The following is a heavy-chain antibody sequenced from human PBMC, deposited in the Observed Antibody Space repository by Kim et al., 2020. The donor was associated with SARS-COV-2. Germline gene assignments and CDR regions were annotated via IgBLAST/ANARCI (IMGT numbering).Heavy chain of an antibody. V-gene: IGHV3-49*02. CDR3: TRDDFWSGYCDY. D-gene: IGHD3-3*01. Sequence: AASVKGRFTTSSDDSKSIAYLQMNSLKTEDTAVYYCTRDDFWSGYCDYWGQGTLVTVSS. J-gene: IGHJ4*02.